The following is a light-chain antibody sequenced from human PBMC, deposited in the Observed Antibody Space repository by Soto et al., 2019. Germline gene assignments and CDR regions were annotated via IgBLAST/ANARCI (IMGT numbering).Light chain of an antibody. Sequence: EIVLTQSPGTLSLSPGERATLSCRASESVPNSYLGWYQQKPGQAPSLLINGASSSATGTPDRFSGSGSGTDFTLIIDRLEPEDFALYFCLQYGSTPGTFGQGTKVHIK. CDR1: ESVPNSY. V-gene: IGKV3-20*01. CDR3: LQYGSTPGT. CDR2: GAS. J-gene: IGKJ1*01.